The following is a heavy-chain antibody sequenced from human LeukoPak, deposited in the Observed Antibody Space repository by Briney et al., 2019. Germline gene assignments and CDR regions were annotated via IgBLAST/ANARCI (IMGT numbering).Heavy chain of an antibody. D-gene: IGHD1-1*01. CDR1: GGSFSGYY. V-gene: IGHV4-34*01. CDR2: INHSGST. CDR3: ARSKKLERHLLEFDH. J-gene: IGHJ4*02. Sequence: SETLSLTCAVYGGSFSGYYWSWIRQPPGKGLEWIGEINHSGSTNYNASLKSRVTISVDTSKNQFSLKLSSVTAADTAVYYCARSKKLERHLLEFDHWGQGTLVTVSS.